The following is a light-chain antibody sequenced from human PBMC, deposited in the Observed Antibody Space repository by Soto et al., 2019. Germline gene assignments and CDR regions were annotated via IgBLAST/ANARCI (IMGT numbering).Light chain of an antibody. CDR3: QQYFTSPIT. V-gene: IGKV3-20*01. CDR1: QSVSRNY. J-gene: IGKJ5*01. Sequence: EIGLTQSPGTLSLSPGERATLSCRASQSVSRNYVAGFQKKPGQAPRLLIYDASTRATSIPDNFGGSGSAAYLLLTISRLEPEDFAVYFCQQYFTSPITFGQGTRLEIK. CDR2: DAS.